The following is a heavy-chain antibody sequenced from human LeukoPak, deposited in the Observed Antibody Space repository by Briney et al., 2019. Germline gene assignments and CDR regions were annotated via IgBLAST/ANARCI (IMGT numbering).Heavy chain of an antibody. CDR2: ISPIFGTA. V-gene: IGHV1-69*06. CDR1: GGTFSSYA. CDR3: ARASRDGYNDWFDP. J-gene: IGHJ5*02. Sequence: SSVKVSCKDSGGTFSSYAISWVRQAPGQGLEWMGGISPIFGTANYAQKFQGRVTITADKSTSTAYMELSSLRSEDTAVYYCARASRDGYNDWFDPWGQGTLVTVSS. D-gene: IGHD5-24*01.